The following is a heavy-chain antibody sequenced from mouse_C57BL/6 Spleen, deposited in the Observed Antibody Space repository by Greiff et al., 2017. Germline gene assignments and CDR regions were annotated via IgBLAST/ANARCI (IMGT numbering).Heavy chain of an antibody. CDR2: IDPSDSYT. V-gene: IGHV1-50*01. Sequence: QVQLQQPGAELVKPGASVTLSCKASGYTFTSYWLQWVKQRPGQGLEWIGEIDPSDSYTNYNQKFKGKATLTVDTSSSTAYMQLSSLTSEDSAVYYCARNSYYVGDYWGQGTSVTVSS. D-gene: IGHD2-12*01. CDR1: GYTFTSYW. J-gene: IGHJ4*01. CDR3: ARNSYYVGDY.